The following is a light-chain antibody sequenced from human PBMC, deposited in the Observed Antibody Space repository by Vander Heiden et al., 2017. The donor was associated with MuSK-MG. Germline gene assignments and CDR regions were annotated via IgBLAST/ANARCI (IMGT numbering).Light chain of an antibody. CDR2: EVN. CDR3: CSYAYPNTVL. V-gene: IGLV2-23*02. CDR1: SNDIGSYNL. Sequence: QSALTQPASVSGSPGQSITISCTGTSNDIGSYNLVSWYQQHPDRGPKIIIHEVNKRPSGVSDRFSGSKSGNTASLTISGVQAEDEADYYCCSYAYPNTVLFGGGTKLTVL. J-gene: IGLJ2*01.